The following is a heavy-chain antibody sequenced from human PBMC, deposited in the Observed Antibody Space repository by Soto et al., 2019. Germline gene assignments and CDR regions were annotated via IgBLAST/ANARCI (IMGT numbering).Heavy chain of an antibody. CDR3: ARGTPHLSQTIDY. J-gene: IGHJ4*02. Sequence: GGSLRLSCAASGFTFSSYGMHWVRQAPGKGLEWVAVIWYDGSNKYYADSVKGRFTISRDNSKNTLYLQMNSLRAEDTAVYYCARGTPHLSQTIDYWGQGTLVTVSS. V-gene: IGHV3-33*01. CDR2: IWYDGSNK. CDR1: GFTFSSYG.